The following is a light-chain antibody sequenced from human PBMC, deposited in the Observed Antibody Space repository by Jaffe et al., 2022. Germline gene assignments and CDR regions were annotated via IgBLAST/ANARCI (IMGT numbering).Light chain of an antibody. CDR1: QTVLYSSNNRNY. V-gene: IGKV4-1*01. CDR3: QQYFSSPPT. CDR2: WAS. J-gene: IGKJ2*01. Sequence: DIVMTQSPDSLAVSLGERATINCKSSQTVLYSSNNRNYLAWYQHRPGQPPRLLIYWASTRESGVPDRFSGSGSGTDFTLTISSLQPEDVADYYCQQYFSSPPTFGQGTKLEIK.